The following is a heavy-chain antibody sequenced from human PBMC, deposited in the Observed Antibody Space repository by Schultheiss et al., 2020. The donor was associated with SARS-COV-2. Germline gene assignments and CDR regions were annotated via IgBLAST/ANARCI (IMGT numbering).Heavy chain of an antibody. CDR3: ASTSDIVVAVATA. J-gene: IGHJ1*01. CDR1: GGSFSGYY. CDR2: INHRGST. Sequence: SETLSLTCAVYGGSFSGYYWSWIRQPPGKGLKWIGDINHRGSTNYNPPLKSRVTISADTSKNQFSLKLRSVTATDTAVYYCASTSDIVVAVATAWGQGTLVTVSS. D-gene: IGHD2-15*01. V-gene: IGHV4-34*01.